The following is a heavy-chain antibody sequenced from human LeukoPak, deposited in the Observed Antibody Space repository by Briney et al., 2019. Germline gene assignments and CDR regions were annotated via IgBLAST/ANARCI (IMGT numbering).Heavy chain of an antibody. J-gene: IGHJ4*02. V-gene: IGHV1-18*01. CDR3: ARHPGKXWLVLSDYFDY. CDR1: GYTFTSYG. Sequence: GASVKVSCKASGYTFTSYGISWVRQAPGQGLEWMGWISAYNGNTNYAQKLQGRVTMTTDTSTSTAYMELRSLRSDDTAVYYCARHPGKXWLVLSDYFDYWGQGTLVTVSS. CDR2: ISAYNGNT. D-gene: IGHD6-19*01.